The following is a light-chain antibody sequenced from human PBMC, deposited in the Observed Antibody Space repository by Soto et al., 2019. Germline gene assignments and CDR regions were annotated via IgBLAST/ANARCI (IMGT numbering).Light chain of an antibody. J-gene: IGLJ1*01. CDR3: SSYSTSTAYL. CDR1: SSDVGGYDY. CDR2: EVS. V-gene: IGLV2-14*01. Sequence: QSVLTQAASVSGSPGQSITISCTGTSSDVGGYDYVSWYQLHPGKAPKLMVFEVSNRPSGVSYRFSGSKSGNTASLTISGLQVEDESDYFCSSYSTSTAYLFGTGTKVTVL.